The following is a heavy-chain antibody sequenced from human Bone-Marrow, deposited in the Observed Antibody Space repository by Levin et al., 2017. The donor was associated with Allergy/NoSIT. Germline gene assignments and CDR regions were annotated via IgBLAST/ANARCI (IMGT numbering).Heavy chain of an antibody. CDR3: ARGSKVLVVYSDYGMDV. CDR2: IQDGGNT. Sequence: SQTLSLTCSISGDAISLSYWSWIRPSPGKGLEWIGYIQDGGNTNYNPSLKSRITISVDSSNNQLSLKLNSVTAADTATYYCARGSKVLVVYSDYGMDVWGPGTTVIVSS. D-gene: IGHD2-21*01. CDR1: GDAISLSY. J-gene: IGHJ6*02. V-gene: IGHV4-59*01.